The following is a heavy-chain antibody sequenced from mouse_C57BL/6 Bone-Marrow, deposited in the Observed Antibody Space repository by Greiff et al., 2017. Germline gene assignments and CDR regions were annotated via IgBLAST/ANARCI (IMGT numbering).Heavy chain of an antibody. J-gene: IGHJ2*03. CDR2: ISDGGSYT. CDR1: GFTFSSYA. V-gene: IGHV5-4*01. D-gene: IGHD1-1*01. CDR3: AGVAVVYYGSSQCYFDY. Sequence: EVQLVESGGGLVKPGGSLKLSCAASGFTFSSYAMSWVRQTPEKRLEWVATISDGGSYTYYPDNVKGRFTISRDNAKNNLYLQMSHLKSEDTAMYYCAGVAVVYYGSSQCYFDYGGQGTSLTVSS.